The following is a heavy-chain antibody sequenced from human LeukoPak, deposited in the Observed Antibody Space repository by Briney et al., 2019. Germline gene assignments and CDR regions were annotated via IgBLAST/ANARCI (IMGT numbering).Heavy chain of an antibody. CDR2: IDHSGST. Sequence: SETLSLTCGVYGGSFSVYHWSWIRQPPGKGLEWIGEIDHSGSTNYNPSLKSQVTISVDTSKNQFSLKLSSVTAADTAVYYCARRQRWLGGNWFDPWGQGTLVTVSS. CDR1: GGSFSVYH. D-gene: IGHD6-19*01. CDR3: ARRQRWLGGNWFDP. V-gene: IGHV4-34*01. J-gene: IGHJ5*02.